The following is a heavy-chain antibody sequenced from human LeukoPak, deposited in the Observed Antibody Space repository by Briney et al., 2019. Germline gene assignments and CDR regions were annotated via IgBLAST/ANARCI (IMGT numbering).Heavy chain of an antibody. CDR2: ISYDGSNK. J-gene: IGHJ4*02. V-gene: IGHV3-30-3*01. CDR1: GFTFSSYA. Sequence: HTGGSLRLSCAASGFTFSSYAMHWARQAPGKGLEWVAVISYDGSNKYYADSVKGRFTISRDNSKNTLYLQMNSLRAEDTAVYYCARETLCSGGSCRYFDYWGQGTLVTVSS. CDR3: ARETLCSGGSCRYFDY. D-gene: IGHD2-15*01.